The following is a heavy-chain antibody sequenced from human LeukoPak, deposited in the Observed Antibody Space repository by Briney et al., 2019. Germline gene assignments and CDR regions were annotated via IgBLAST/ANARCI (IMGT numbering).Heavy chain of an antibody. V-gene: IGHV3-7*01. CDR2: IKADGSGK. J-gene: IGHJ4*01. Sequence: GGSLRLSCAASGFTFSSYGMHWVRQAPGMGLERVANIKADGSGKYYVDSVRGRFSISRDNAKNSLYLELNSLRAEDTGVYFCARDRGWQQFDYWGQGTLVTVSS. CDR3: ARDRGWQQFDY. CDR1: GFTFSSYG. D-gene: IGHD5-24*01.